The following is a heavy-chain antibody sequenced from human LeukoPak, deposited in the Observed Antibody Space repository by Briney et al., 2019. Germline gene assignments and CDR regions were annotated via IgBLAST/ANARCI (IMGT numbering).Heavy chain of an antibody. CDR2: ISSSGSTI. J-gene: IGHJ4*02. D-gene: IGHD3-22*01. V-gene: IGHV3-48*03. CDR3: ARDLGDPYDSSGYMDY. CDR1: GFTFSSYE. Sequence: GGSLRLSCAASGFTFSSYEMNWVRQAPGKGLEWVSYISSSGSTIYYADSVKGRFTISRDNAKNSLYLQMNSLRAEDTAVYYCARDLGDPYDSSGYMDYWGQGTLVTVSS.